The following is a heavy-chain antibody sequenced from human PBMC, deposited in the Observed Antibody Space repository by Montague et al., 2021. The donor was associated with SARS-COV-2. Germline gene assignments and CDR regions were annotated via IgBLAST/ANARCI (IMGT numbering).Heavy chain of an antibody. J-gene: IGHJ4*02. CDR3: AGGTPGY. V-gene: IGHV4-34*01. D-gene: IGHD2-2*03. CDR2: ST. Sequence: STKYNPSLKSRVTISIDTSKNQFSLKLSSVTAADTAVYYCAGGTPGYGGQGTLVTVSS.